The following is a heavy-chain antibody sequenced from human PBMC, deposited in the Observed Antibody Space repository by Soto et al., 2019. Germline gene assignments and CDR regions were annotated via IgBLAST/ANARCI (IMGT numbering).Heavy chain of an antibody. J-gene: IGHJ4*02. V-gene: IGHV3-48*01. CDR1: GFTFSSYS. Sequence: GGSLRLSCAASGFTFSSYSMNWVRQAPGKGLEWVSYISSSSSTIYYADSVKGRFTISRDNAKNSLYLQMNSLRAEDTAVYYCARGLNFDWAINMPNFDYWGQGTLVTVSS. CDR2: ISSSSSTI. D-gene: IGHD3-9*01. CDR3: ARGLNFDWAINMPNFDY.